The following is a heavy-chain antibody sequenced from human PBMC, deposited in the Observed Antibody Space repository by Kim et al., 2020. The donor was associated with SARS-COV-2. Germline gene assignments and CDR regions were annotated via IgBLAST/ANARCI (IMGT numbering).Heavy chain of an antibody. CDR3: ARDPSFGAVDV. D-gene: IGHD3-16*01. V-gene: IGHV3-7*01. Sequence: GGSLRLSCVASGFIFNKYWMSWVRQAPGKGLEWVAIIHRDGSEEDYIDSVRGRFTISRDDAKSSLSLQMNSLRVDDTGVYYCARDPSFGAVDVWGHGTT. J-gene: IGHJ6*02. CDR1: GFIFNKYW. CDR2: IHRDGSEE.